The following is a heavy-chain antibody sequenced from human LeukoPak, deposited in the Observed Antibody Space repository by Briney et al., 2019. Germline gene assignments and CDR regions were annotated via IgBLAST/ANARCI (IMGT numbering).Heavy chain of an antibody. CDR3: AKGRSYYDSSGYLDAFDI. CDR1: GFTFDDYA. D-gene: IGHD3-22*01. V-gene: IGHV3-9*01. Sequence: GGSLRLSCAASGFTFDDYAMHWVRQAPGKGLEWVSGISWNSGSIGYADSVKGRFTISRDNAKNSLYLQMNSLRAEDTALYYCAKGRSYYDSSGYLDAFDIWGQGTMVTVSS. CDR2: ISWNSGSI. J-gene: IGHJ3*02.